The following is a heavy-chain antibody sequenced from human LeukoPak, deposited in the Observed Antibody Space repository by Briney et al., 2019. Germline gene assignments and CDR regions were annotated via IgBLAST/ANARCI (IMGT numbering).Heavy chain of an antibody. V-gene: IGHV4-39*01. CDR1: GGSISSSSYY. J-gene: IGHJ4*02. CDR2: IYYSGST. CDR3: ARLGGTGGWLFYYFDY. Sequence: SETLSLTCTVSGGSISSSSYYWGWIRQPPGKGLEWIGSIYYSGSTYYNPSLKSRVTISVDTSKNQFSLKLSSVTAAYTAVYYCARLGGTGGWLFYYFDYWGQGTLVTVSS. D-gene: IGHD6-19*01.